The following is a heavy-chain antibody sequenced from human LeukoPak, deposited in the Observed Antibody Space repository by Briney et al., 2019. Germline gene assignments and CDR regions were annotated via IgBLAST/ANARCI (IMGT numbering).Heavy chain of an antibody. Sequence: SETLSLTCAVYGGSFSGYYWSWIRQPPGKGLEWIGEINHSGSTNYNPSLKSRVTISVDTSKNQFSLKLSSVTAADTAVYYCARLANTVLGTGVDYGAQETLVTVSS. J-gene: IGHJ4*02. D-gene: IGHD3/OR15-3a*01. V-gene: IGHV4-34*01. CDR2: INHSGST. CDR3: ARLANTVLGTGVDY. CDR1: GGSFSGYY.